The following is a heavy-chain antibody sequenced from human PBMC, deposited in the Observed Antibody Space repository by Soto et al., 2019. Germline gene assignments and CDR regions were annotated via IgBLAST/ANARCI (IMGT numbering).Heavy chain of an antibody. J-gene: IGHJ4*02. D-gene: IGHD2-15*01. CDR2: IWHTGRP. CDR1: GDSLTNNHW. V-gene: IGHV4-4*02. Sequence: QLQLRESGPGLVQPSGTLSLTCDVSGDSLTNNHWWSWVRQAPGKGLEWIGEIWHTGRPNYNPSLKSRVAISIDKSKNQFSLKLRSVTAADTAVYYCVRDSRTGCSSINCYMHWGQGTLVTVSS. CDR3: VRDSRTGCSSINCYMH.